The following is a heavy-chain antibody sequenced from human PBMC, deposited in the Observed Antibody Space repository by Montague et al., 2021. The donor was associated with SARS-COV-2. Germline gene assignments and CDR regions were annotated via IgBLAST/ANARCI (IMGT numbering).Heavy chain of an antibody. CDR3: ARAQNNCFIANCVNYFDL. V-gene: IGHV4-59*01. J-gene: IGHJ4*02. Sequence: SETLSLTCSVSGGSTSNYYWTWIRQSPGKGLQWIGYIFYTGSTKFNPSLKSRVSMSLDTSKNHFSLRLSAVTAADTARYYCARAQNNCFIANCVNYFDLWGLGALVTVSS. CDR2: IFYTGST. CDR1: GGSTSNYY. D-gene: IGHD1-1*01.